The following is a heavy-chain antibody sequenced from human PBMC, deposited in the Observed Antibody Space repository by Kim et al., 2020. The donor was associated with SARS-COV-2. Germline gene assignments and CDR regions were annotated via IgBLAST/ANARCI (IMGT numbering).Heavy chain of an antibody. Sequence: SLRSRVTISVDTSKNQFTLKLSSVTAADTAVYYCARGSTIFGVVIIPGDYWGQGTLVTVSS. D-gene: IGHD3-3*01. V-gene: IGHV4-59*09. CDR3: ARGSTIFGVVIIPGDY. J-gene: IGHJ4*02.